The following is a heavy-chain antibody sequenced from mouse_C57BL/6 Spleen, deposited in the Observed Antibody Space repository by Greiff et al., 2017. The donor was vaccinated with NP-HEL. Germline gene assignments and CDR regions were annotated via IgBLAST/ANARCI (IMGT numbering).Heavy chain of an antibody. Sequence: VQLQQSGAELAKPGASVKLSCKASGYTFTSYWMHWVKQRPGQGLEWIGYINPSSGYTKYNQKFKDKATLTADKSSSTAYMQLSSLTYEDSAVYYCGCYYGSIPYAMDYWGQGTAVTVSA. V-gene: IGHV1-7*01. J-gene: IGHJ4*01. CDR1: GYTFTSYW. CDR2: INPSSGYT. D-gene: IGHD1-1*01. CDR3: GCYYGSIPYAMDY.